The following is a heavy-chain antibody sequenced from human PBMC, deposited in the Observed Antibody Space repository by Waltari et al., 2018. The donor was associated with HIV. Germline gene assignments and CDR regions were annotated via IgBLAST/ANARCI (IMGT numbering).Heavy chain of an antibody. CDR2: INHSGST. V-gene: IGHV4-34*01. CDR3: ASSPSPYYFDY. Sequence: QVQLQQWGAGLLKPSETLSLTCAVYGGSFSGYYWSWIRQPPGKGLEWIGEINHSGSTNYNPSLKSRVTISVDTSKNQFSLKLSSVTAADTAVYYCASSPSPYYFDYWGQGTLVTVSS. CDR1: GGSFSGYY. J-gene: IGHJ4*02.